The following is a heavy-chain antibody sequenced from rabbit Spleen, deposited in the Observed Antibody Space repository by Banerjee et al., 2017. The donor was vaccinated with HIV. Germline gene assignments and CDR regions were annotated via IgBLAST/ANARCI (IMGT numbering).Heavy chain of an antibody. CDR1: GFSFSSYYD. CDR2: IDIGSSGFT. Sequence: QEQLVESGGGLVQPEGSLTLTCTASGFSFSSYYDMCWVRQAPGKGLEWIACIDIGSSGFTYFASWAIGRFTISKTSSTAVTLQMTSLTAADTATYFCARDSGSSFSSYGMDLWGQGTLVTVS. CDR3: ARDSGSSFSSYGMDL. J-gene: IGHJ6*01. D-gene: IGHD8-1*01. V-gene: IGHV1S45*01.